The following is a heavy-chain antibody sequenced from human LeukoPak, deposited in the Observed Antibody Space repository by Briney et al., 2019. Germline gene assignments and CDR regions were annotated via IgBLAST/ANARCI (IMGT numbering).Heavy chain of an antibody. V-gene: IGHV1-2*02. D-gene: IGHD2-15*01. CDR1: GYXFIGYY. CDR3: ATVRDIVVGGGPYYFDY. CDR2: INPHNGDT. Sequence: VSVKVSCKASGYXFIGYYLHWVRQAPGQGHEWLGWINPHNGDTNYAQKFQGRVTMTRDTSITTAYMELSRLKSDDTAVYYCATVRDIVVGGGPYYFDYWGQGTLVTVSS. J-gene: IGHJ4*02.